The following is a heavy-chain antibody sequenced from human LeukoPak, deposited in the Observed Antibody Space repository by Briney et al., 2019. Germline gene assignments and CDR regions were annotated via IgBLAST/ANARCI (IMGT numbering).Heavy chain of an antibody. J-gene: IGHJ5*02. Sequence: GGSLRHPCAASEFDLPTYAMTWIRQAPAKGLEWVSSIRIGGGGTYYADSVKGRFTISRDNSENTLHLQMNNLRVEDTARYFCARCMVLSQGWCNWFDPWGQGTLVTVSS. D-gene: IGHD6-13*01. CDR2: IRIGGGGT. CDR1: EFDLPTYA. V-gene: IGHV3-23*01. CDR3: ARCMVLSQGWCNWFDP.